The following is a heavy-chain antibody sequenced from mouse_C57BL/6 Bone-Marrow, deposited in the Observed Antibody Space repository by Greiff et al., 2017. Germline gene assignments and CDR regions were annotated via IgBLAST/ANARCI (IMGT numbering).Heavy chain of an antibody. CDR1: GYAFSSSW. J-gene: IGHJ1*03. D-gene: IGHD1-1*02. CDR3: ARYYGGDYVDV. Sequence: QVQLQQSGPELVKPGASVKISCTASGYAFSSSWMNWVKQRPGKGLEWIGRIYPGDGDTNYNGKFKGQATLTADKSSSTAYMQLSSLTSEDAAVYFCARYYGGDYVDVWGTETTVTVSS. CDR2: IYPGDGDT. V-gene: IGHV1-82*01.